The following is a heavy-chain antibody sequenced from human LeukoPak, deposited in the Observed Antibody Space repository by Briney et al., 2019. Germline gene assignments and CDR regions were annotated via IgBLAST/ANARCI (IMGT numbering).Heavy chain of an antibody. CDR3: AREATWGQWYFDH. Sequence: GGSLRLSCEASGITFSSHGMDWVRQAPGKGLEWVAVIAADGGVKHYVDSVKGRFTLSRDNSKNTLYLQMNSLSVEDTAIYYCAREATWGQWYFDHWGQGTPVTVSS. CDR1: GITFSSHG. J-gene: IGHJ4*02. D-gene: IGHD6-19*01. V-gene: IGHV3-30*03. CDR2: IAADGGVK.